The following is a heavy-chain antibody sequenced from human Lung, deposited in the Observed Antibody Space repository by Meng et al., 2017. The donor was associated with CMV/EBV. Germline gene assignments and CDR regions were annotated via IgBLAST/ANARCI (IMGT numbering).Heavy chain of an antibody. J-gene: IGHJ6*02. D-gene: IGHD3-3*01. V-gene: IGHV3-30*02. Sequence: LTXAASGFTFSSYGMHWVRQAPGKGLEGVAFIRYDGKNEYYADSVKGRFSISRDDSKNTLYLQMNSLRPEDTAVYYCAKETGPISGGYYYYGIDVXDQGXTVTVSS. CDR3: AKETGPISGGYYYYGIDV. CDR1: GFTFSSYG. CDR2: IRYDGKNE.